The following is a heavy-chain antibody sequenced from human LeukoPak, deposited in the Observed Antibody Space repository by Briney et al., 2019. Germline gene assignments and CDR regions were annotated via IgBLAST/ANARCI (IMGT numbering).Heavy chain of an antibody. D-gene: IGHD5-18*01. V-gene: IGHV4-59*08. Sequence: SETLSLTCTVSGGSISSYYWSWIRQPPGKGLEWIGYIYYSGSTSYNPSLKSRVTISVNTSKNQFSLKLSSVTAADTAVYYCARLKVEGYSYDDYYYGMDVWGQGTTVTVSS. CDR2: IYYSGST. CDR3: ARLKVEGYSYDDYYYGMDV. CDR1: GGSISSYY. J-gene: IGHJ6*02.